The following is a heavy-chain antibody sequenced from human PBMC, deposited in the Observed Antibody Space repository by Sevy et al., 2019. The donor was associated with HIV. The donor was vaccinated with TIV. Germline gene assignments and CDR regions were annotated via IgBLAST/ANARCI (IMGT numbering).Heavy chain of an antibody. CDR1: GFTFSNYW. CDR2: IKQDGSER. D-gene: IGHD3-22*01. CDR3: AKAPNYYDSSGYPLDY. V-gene: IGHV3-7*01. Sequence: GGSLRLSCAASGFTFSNYWMSWVRQAPGKGLEWVANIKQDGSERYYVDSVKGRFTISSDNAKNSLSLQMNSLRAGDTAMYYCAKAPNYYDSSGYPLDYWGQGTLVTVSS. J-gene: IGHJ4*02.